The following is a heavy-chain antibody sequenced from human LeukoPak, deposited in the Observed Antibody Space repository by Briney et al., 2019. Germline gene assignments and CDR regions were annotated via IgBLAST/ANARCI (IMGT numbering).Heavy chain of an antibody. CDR3: ARDPYYYDSSGYYRSRNFDY. Sequence: ASVKVSCKASGYTFTSYGISWVRQAPGQGLEWMGWTSAYDGNTNYAQKLQGRVTMTTDTSTSTAYMELRSLRSDDTAVYYCARDPYYYDSSGYYRSRNFDYWGQGTLVTVSS. D-gene: IGHD3-22*01. CDR1: GYTFTSYG. J-gene: IGHJ4*02. CDR2: TSAYDGNT. V-gene: IGHV1-18*01.